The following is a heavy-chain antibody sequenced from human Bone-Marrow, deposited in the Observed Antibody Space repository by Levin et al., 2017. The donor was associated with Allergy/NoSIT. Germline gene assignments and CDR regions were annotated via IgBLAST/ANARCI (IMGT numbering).Heavy chain of an antibody. D-gene: IGHD5-18*01. CDR2: LNSKTDGSTT. J-gene: IGHJ4*02. Sequence: GGSLRLSCAASGFTFSNAYIYWVRQAPGKGLEWVGRLNSKTDGSTTAFAVPVQGRFTISGDDSSNTLYLQMNSLRTDDTAVYYCTTRGYSYTYPPYYFHYWGQGTLVTVSS. CDR3: TTRGYSYTYPPYYFHY. CDR1: GFTFSNAY. V-gene: IGHV3-15*01.